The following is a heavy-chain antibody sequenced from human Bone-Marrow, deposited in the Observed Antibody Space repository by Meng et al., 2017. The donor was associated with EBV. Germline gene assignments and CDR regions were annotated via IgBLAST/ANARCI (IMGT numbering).Heavy chain of an antibody. CDR1: GGPFRNYA. V-gene: IGHV1-69*12. Sequence: QLQWLQSAAVVKKPGSSVKVSCKTAGGPFRNYAVSWVRQAPGQGLEWLGGFLPTLGAPNYAQKFHGRVTINADESTSTHYMDLSSLRSDDTAVYYCASESGRGYTPDYWGQGTLVTVSS. CDR3: ASESGRGYTPDY. CDR2: FLPTLGAP. J-gene: IGHJ4*02. D-gene: IGHD3-10*01.